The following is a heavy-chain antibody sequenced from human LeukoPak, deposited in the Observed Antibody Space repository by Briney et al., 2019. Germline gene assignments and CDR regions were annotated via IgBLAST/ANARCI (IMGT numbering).Heavy chain of an antibody. CDR2: IIPIFGTA. CDR1: GGTSSSYA. J-gene: IGHJ4*02. V-gene: IGHV1-69*05. CDR3: ARGGSGSYYRAHQFDY. Sequence: ASVKVSCKASGGTSSSYAISWVRQAPGQGLEWMGGIIPIFGTANYAQKFQGRVTITTDESTSTAYMELSSLRSEDTAVYYCARGGSGSYYRAHQFDYWGQGTLVTVSS. D-gene: IGHD3-10*01.